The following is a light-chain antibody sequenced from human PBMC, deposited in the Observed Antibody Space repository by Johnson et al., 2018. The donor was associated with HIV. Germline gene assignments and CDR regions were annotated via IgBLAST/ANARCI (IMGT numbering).Light chain of an antibody. Sequence: QSVLTQPPSVSAAPGQKVTISYSGSTSNIGNNYVSWYQHLPGTAPKLLICENNKRPSGIPDRFSGSKSGTSATLGITGLQTGDEADYYCGTWDSSLSAHYVFGTGTKITVI. V-gene: IGLV1-51*02. CDR1: TSNIGNNY. CDR3: GTWDSSLSAHYV. J-gene: IGLJ1*01. CDR2: ENN.